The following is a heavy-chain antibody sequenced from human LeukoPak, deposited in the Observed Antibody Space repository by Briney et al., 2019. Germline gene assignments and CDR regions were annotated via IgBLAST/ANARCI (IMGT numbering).Heavy chain of an antibody. CDR2: IYYSGST. V-gene: IGHV4-59*01. D-gene: IGHD6-13*01. CDR3: ASTIAAAGTGLAFDI. J-gene: IGHJ3*02. CDR1: GGSISSYY. Sequence: PSETLSLTCTVSGGSISSYYWSWIRQPPGKGLEWIGYIYYSGSTNYNPSLKSRVTISVGTSKNQFSLKLSSVTAADTAVYYCASTIAAAGTGLAFDIWGQGTMVTVSS.